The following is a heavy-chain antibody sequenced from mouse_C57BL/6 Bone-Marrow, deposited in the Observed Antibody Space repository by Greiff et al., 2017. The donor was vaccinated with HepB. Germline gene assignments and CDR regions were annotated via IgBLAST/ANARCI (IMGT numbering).Heavy chain of an antibody. D-gene: IGHD1-1*01. J-gene: IGHJ3*01. Sequence: VQLQQSGSELRSPGSSVKLSCKDFDSEVFPIAYMSWVRQKPGHGFEWIGGILPSIGRTIYGEKFEDKATLDADTLSNTAYLELNSLTSEDSAIYYCARPSGSSYLAWFAYWGQGTLVTVSA. V-gene: IGHV15-2*01. CDR3: ARPSGSSYLAWFAY. CDR1: DSEVFPIAY. CDR2: ILPSIGRT.